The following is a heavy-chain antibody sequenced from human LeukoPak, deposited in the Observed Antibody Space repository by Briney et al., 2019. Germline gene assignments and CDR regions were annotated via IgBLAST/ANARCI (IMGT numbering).Heavy chain of an antibody. J-gene: IGHJ4*02. CDR2: IRSKANSYAT. V-gene: IGHV3-73*01. CDR1: GFTFSGSA. D-gene: IGHD2-15*01. Sequence: GGSLRLSCAASGFTFSGSAMHRVRQASGKGLEWVGRIRSKANSYATAYAASVKGRFTISRDDSKNTAYLQMNSLKTEDTAVYYCTRALCSGGSCQPLGDYWGQGTLVTVSS. CDR3: TRALCSGGSCQPLGDY.